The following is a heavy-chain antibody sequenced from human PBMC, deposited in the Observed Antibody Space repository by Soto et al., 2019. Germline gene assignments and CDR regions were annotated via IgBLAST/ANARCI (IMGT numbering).Heavy chain of an antibody. D-gene: IGHD3-10*01. CDR1: GGSISSYY. Sequence: SETLSLTCTVSGGSISSYYWSWIRQPPGKGLEWIGYIYYSGSTNYNPSLKSRVTISVDTSKNQFSLKLSSVTAADTAVYYCARAEITMVRGGPHYYYMDVWGKGTTVTVS. V-gene: IGHV4-59*01. J-gene: IGHJ6*03. CDR3: ARAEITMVRGGPHYYYMDV. CDR2: IYYSGST.